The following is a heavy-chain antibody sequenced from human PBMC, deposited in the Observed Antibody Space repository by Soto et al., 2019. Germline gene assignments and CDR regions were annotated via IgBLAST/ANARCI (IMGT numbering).Heavy chain of an antibody. D-gene: IGHD6-13*01. CDR3: AKDRDPAIAAAEFPTFVHYFDY. J-gene: IGHJ4*02. Sequence: EVQLLESGGGLVQPGGSLRLSCTASGFTFNTYAMTWVRQAPGKGLEWVSIISGDLNSVVITYYADSVKGRFTISRDNAQNTLSLQMTSLRVEDTAVYYCAKDRDPAIAAAEFPTFVHYFDYWGQGALVTVSS. CDR2: ISGDLNSVVIT. CDR1: GFTFNTYA. V-gene: IGHV3-23*01.